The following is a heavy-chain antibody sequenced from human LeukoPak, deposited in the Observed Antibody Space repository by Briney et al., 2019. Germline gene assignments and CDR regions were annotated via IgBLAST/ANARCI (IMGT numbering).Heavy chain of an antibody. J-gene: IGHJ4*02. CDR1: GYTFISYD. CDR3: ARGVLTSIAARPGDFDY. D-gene: IGHD6-6*01. V-gene: IGHV1-8*03. CDR2: MNPNSGNT. Sequence: SVKVSCKASGYTFISYDINWVRQATGQGLEWMGWMNPNSGNTGYAQKFQGRVTITRNTSISTAYMELSSLRSEDTAVYYCARGVLTSIAARPGDFDYWGQGTLVTVSS.